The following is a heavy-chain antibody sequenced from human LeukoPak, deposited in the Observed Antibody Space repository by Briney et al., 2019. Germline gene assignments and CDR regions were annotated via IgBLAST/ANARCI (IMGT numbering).Heavy chain of an antibody. CDR3: ARDKSGYYFFDY. J-gene: IGHJ4*02. CDR1: GFTFSSNH. D-gene: IGHD3-3*01. V-gene: IGHV3-53*01. Sequence: GGSLRLSCAASGFTFSSNHMSWVRQAPGKGLEWVSVIYSGGSTDYADSVKGRFTTSRDNPKNTLYLQMNSLRAEDTAVYYCARDKSGYYFFDYWGQGTLVTVSS. CDR2: IYSGGST.